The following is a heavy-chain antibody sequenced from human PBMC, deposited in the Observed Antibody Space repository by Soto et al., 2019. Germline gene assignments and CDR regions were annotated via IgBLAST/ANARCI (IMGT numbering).Heavy chain of an antibody. CDR1: GGSITNYY. Sequence: QMQLQESVPGLVKPSETLSLTCTVSGGSITNYYCSWFRQPPGKGLEWIGYINYDGYSAYNLSLKRRVTLSMDASKTQFSLMLESVTATDTAVYYCARHGFGPLHGLVDVWGPGTTVIVSS. D-gene: IGHD3-10*01. J-gene: IGHJ6*02. CDR3: ARHGFGPLHGLVDV. CDR2: INYDGYS. V-gene: IGHV4-59*08.